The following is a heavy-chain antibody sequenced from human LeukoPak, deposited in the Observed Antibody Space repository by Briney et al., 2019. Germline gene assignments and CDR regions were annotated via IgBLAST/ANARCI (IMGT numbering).Heavy chain of an antibody. D-gene: IGHD6-19*01. CDR2: ISGSGGST. Sequence: GGSLRLSCAASGFTFSSYAMSWVRQAPGKGLEWVSAISGSGGSTYYADSVKGRFTISRVNSKNTLYLQMNSLRAEDTAVYYCAKAFSSGWYIPFDYWGQGTLVTVSS. V-gene: IGHV3-23*01. J-gene: IGHJ4*02. CDR1: GFTFSSYA. CDR3: AKAFSSGWYIPFDY.